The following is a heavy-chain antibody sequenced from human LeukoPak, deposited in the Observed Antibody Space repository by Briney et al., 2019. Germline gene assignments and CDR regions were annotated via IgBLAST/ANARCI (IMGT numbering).Heavy chain of an antibody. CDR3: AKALGPYYDILTGYHDAFDI. V-gene: IGHV3-30*18. CDR2: ISYDGSNK. Sequence: GGALRLSCAASGFTFSSYGMHWVRQAPGKGREWVSVISYDGSNKYYADSVKGRFTIFRDNSKNTLYLQMNSLRAQDTAVYYCAKALGPYYDILTGYHDAFDIWGQGTMVTVSS. J-gene: IGHJ3*02. CDR1: GFTFSSYG. D-gene: IGHD3-9*01.